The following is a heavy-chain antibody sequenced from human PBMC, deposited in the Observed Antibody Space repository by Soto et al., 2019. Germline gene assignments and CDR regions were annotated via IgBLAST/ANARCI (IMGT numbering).Heavy chain of an antibody. D-gene: IGHD4-17*01. V-gene: IGHV2-5*02. CDR3: AHAGDYDLLSFDH. CDR2: IYWDDDQ. J-gene: IGHJ4*02. CDR1: GFSLTTTSMG. Sequence: QITLKESGTPLVRPAQTLTLTCAFSGFSLTTTSMGVAWIRQPTGKALEWLALIYWDDDQRYSSSLKDRLTISKDTSRSRLVLTITNMNPEDSGTYFCAHAGDYDLLSFDHWGPGTLVTFSS.